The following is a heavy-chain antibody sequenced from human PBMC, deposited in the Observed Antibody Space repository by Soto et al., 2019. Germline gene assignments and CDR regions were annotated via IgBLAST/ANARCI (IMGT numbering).Heavy chain of an antibody. CDR1: GGSVSSGSYY. J-gene: IGHJ4*02. D-gene: IGHD3-10*01. CDR3: ARGKFPFTFDY. CDR2: IYYSGST. V-gene: IGHV4-61*01. Sequence: SETLSLTCTVSGGSVSSGSYYWSWIRQPPGKGLEWIGYIYYSGSTNYNPSLKSRVTISVDTSKNQFSLKLSSVTAADTAVYYCARGKFPFTFDYWGQGTLVTVSS.